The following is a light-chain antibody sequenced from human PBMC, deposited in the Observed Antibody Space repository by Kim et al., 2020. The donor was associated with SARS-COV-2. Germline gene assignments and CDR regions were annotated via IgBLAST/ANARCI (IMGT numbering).Light chain of an antibody. Sequence: RTPTISWTRYAGRFGRDLVQWFQQRPASATPPVYYKNNQRPSGVPDQSSRSTDRSSNSASLTFSGLKTEDEAAYHCMTFDRTSWVFGGGTKVTVL. CDR1: AGRFGRDL. CDR2: KNN. V-gene: IGLV6-57*03. CDR3: MTFDRTSWV. J-gene: IGLJ3*02.